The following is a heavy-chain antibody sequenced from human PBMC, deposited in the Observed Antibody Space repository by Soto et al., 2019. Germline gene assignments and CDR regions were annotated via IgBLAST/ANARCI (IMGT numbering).Heavy chain of an antibody. CDR3: AKGSSYFGSGSYYNEPFDY. D-gene: IGHD3-10*01. CDR2: ISGDGDST. CDR1: GFTFSTYA. V-gene: IGHV3-23*01. Sequence: PGGSLRLSCAASGFTFSTYAMGWVRQAPGKGLEWVSAISGDGDSTYYTDSVKGRLTISRDNSKNTLYLQMNSLRAEDTAVYYCAKGSSYFGSGSYYNEPFDYWGQGALVTVS. J-gene: IGHJ4*02.